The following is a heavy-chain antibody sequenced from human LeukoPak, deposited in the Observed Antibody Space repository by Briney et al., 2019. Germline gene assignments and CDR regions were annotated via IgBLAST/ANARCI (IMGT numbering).Heavy chain of an antibody. CDR2: IYPGDSDT. CDR3: ARPIEMAVNAFDI. Sequence: HGESLKISCKGSGYSFTNYWIGWVRQMPGKGLEWMGIIYPGDSDTRYSPSFQGQVTISADKSISTAYLQWSSLKASDTAMYYCARPIEMAVNAFDIWGQGTMVTVSS. V-gene: IGHV5-51*01. CDR1: GYSFTNYW. J-gene: IGHJ3*02. D-gene: IGHD5-24*01.